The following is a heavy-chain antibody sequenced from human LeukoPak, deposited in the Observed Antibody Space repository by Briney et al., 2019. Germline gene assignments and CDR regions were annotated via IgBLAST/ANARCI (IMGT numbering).Heavy chain of an antibody. CDR3: ARDADEYCSSTTCRGGSFDI. CDR2: ISGSTGST. D-gene: IGHD2-2*01. V-gene: IGHV3-23*01. Sequence: PGGSLRLSCAASGFTFSNYAMNWVRQAPGKGLEWVSLISGSTGSTYYADSVKGRFSISRDNSKNTVYLQMNSLRAEDTAVYYCARDADEYCSSTTCRGGSFDIWGQGTMVTVSS. CDR1: GFTFSNYA. J-gene: IGHJ3*02.